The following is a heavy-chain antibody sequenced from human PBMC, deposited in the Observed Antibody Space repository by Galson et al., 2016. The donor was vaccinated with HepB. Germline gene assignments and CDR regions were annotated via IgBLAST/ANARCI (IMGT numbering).Heavy chain of an antibody. V-gene: IGHV3-33*01. CDR1: GFTFSTYG. CDR3: ARDRLASGNHLDY. D-gene: IGHD4-23*01. J-gene: IGHJ4*02. CDR2: IWHDGSNK. Sequence: SLRLSCAASGFTFSTYGMHWVRQAPGKGLEWVAVIWHDGSNKYYADSVKGRFTISRDSSTLYLQMNSPRAEDTAVYYCARDRLASGNHLDYWGQGTLVTVSS.